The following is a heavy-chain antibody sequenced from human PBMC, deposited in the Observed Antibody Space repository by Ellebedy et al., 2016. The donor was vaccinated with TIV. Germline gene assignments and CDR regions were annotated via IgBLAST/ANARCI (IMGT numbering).Heavy chain of an antibody. CDR3: ATLPRSNFEGYFDF. J-gene: IGHJ4*02. CDR1: GYTLTALS. D-gene: IGHD1-7*01. Sequence: AASVKVSCKVSGYTLTALSMHWARQGPGKGLEWIGGFDPEDRETVYAQKFQGRVTMTEDTSTDTAYMELISLISEDTAVYYCATLPRSNFEGYFDFWGQGILVTVSS. V-gene: IGHV1-24*01. CDR2: FDPEDRET.